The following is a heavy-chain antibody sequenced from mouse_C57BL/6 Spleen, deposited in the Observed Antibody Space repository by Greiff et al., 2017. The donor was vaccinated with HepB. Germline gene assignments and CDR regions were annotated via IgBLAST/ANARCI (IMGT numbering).Heavy chain of an antibody. Sequence: VQLQQPGAELVKPGASVKLSCKASGYTFTSYWMQWVKQRPGQGLEWIGEIDPSDSYTNYNQKFKGKATLTVDTSSSTAYMQLSSLTSEDSAVYYWARDPGRRVGYFDVWGTGTTVTVSS. D-gene: IGHD3-1*01. CDR1: GYTFTSYW. J-gene: IGHJ1*03. V-gene: IGHV1-50*01. CDR2: IDPSDSYT. CDR3: ARDPGRRVGYFDV.